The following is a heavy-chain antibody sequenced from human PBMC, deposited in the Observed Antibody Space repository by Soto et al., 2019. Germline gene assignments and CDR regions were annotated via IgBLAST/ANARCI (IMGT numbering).Heavy chain of an antibody. CDR2: IYTRGST. Sequence: KPSETLSLTCPVSGASITNFYWSWIRQSARKGLEWIGRIYTRGSTDYNPSLKSRVTMSIDTSKNQVSLTLTSVTAADTAVYYCARGGAYYFDSWGQGILVTVSS. CDR1: GASITNFY. D-gene: IGHD3-16*01. J-gene: IGHJ4*02. CDR3: ARGGAYYFDS. V-gene: IGHV4-4*07.